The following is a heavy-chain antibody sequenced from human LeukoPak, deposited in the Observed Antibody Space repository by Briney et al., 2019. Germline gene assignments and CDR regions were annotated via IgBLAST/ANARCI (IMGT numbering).Heavy chain of an antibody. CDR3: ARADCSSTSCRGVGAFDI. V-gene: IGHV3-64*01. CDR2: ISSNGGST. Sequence: GGSLRLSCAASGFTFSSYAMHWVRQAPGKGLEYVSAISSNGGSTYYANSVKGRYTISRDNSKNTLYLQMGSLRAEDMAVYYCARADCSSTSCRGVGAFDIWGQGTMVTVSS. D-gene: IGHD2-2*01. J-gene: IGHJ3*02. CDR1: GFTFSSYA.